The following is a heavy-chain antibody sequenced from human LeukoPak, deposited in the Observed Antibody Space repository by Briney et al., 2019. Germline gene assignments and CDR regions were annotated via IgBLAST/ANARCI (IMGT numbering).Heavy chain of an antibody. CDR1: GGSISSYY. CDR2: IYYSGST. D-gene: IGHD2-15*01. CDR3: ARGLGSGLGYCSGGSCFWFDP. Sequence: SETLSLTCTVSGGSISSYYWSWIRQPPGKGLEWIGYIYYSGSTNYKPSLKSRVTISVDTSKNQFSLKLSSVTAADTAMYYCARGLGSGLGYCSGGSCFWFDPWGQGTLVTVSS. V-gene: IGHV4-59*01. J-gene: IGHJ5*02.